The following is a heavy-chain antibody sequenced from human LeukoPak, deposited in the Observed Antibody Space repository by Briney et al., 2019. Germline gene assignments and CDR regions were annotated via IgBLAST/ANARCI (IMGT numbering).Heavy chain of an antibody. Sequence: KPSGTLSLTCAVSGGSISSSNWWSWVRQPPGKGLEWIGEIYHSGNTNYNPSLKSRVTISVDKSKNQFSLKLSSVTAADTAVYYCARLYILTGYYSWDYWGQGTLVTVSS. V-gene: IGHV4-4*02. CDR1: GGSISSSNW. CDR3: ARLYILTGYYSWDY. J-gene: IGHJ4*02. D-gene: IGHD3-9*01. CDR2: IYHSGNT.